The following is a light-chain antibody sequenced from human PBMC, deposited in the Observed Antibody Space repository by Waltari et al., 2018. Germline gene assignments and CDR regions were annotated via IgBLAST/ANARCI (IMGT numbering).Light chain of an antibody. J-gene: IGKJ5*01. CDR2: DAS. V-gene: IGKV3-11*01. Sequence: IVLTQSPATLSLSPGERDTLSCRASQSVSRYLAWYQQKPGQAPRLLINDASNRATGIPDRFSGSGYGTDFTLTISSLEPEDFAVYYCQQRTNLITFGQGTRLEIK. CDR3: QQRTNLIT. CDR1: QSVSRY.